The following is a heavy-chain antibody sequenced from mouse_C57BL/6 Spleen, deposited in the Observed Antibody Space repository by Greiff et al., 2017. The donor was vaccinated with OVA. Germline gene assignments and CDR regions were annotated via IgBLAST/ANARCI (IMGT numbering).Heavy chain of an antibody. V-gene: IGHV1-42*01. D-gene: IGHD1-1*02. CDR1: GYSFTGYY. Sequence: VQLKQSGPELVKPGASVKISCKASGYSFTGYYMNWVKQSPEKSLEWIGEINPSTGGTTYNQKFKAKATLTVDKSSSTAYMQLKSLTSEDSAVYYCARKDYGRGLGYWGQGTTLTVSS. CDR2: INPSTGGT. CDR3: ARKDYGRGLGY. J-gene: IGHJ2*01.